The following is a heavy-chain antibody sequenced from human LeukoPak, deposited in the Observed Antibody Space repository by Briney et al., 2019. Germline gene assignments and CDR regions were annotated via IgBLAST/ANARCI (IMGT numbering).Heavy chain of an antibody. Sequence: SETLSLTCVVSGGSLSTHHWSWIRQSPGRGLGWIGYISDSGSTNYNPSLKSRVTISVDTSKNQFSLMLSSVTAADTAVYYCARGYDSSAYYPFNYWGQGTLVTVSS. CDR2: ISDSGST. D-gene: IGHD3-22*01. J-gene: IGHJ4*02. V-gene: IGHV4-59*11. CDR3: ARGYDSSAYYPFNY. CDR1: GGSLSTHH.